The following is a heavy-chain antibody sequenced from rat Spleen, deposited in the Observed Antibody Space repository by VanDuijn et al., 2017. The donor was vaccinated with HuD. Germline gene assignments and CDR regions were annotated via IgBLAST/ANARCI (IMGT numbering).Heavy chain of an antibody. D-gene: IGHD1-12*02. V-gene: IGHV5-25*01. Sequence: EVQLVESGGGLVQPGGSLRLSCAASGFTFTNYYMAWVRQAPTKGLEWVAYISTGGDDTYYRDSVKGRFTISRDDGESTLYLQMDSLRSEDTATYYCARQTDYFYDGTYYFDYWGQGVMVTVSS. J-gene: IGHJ2*01. CDR3: ARQTDYFYDGTYYFDY. CDR1: GFTFTNYY. CDR2: ISTGGDDT.